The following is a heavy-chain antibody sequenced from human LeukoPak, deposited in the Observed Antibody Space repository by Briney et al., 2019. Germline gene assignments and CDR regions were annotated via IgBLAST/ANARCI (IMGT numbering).Heavy chain of an antibody. CDR2: IWYDGSNK. V-gene: IGHV3-33*06. CDR1: GFTFSSYG. D-gene: IGHD2-21*02. Sequence: GGSLRLSCAASGFTFSSYGMHWVRQAPGKGLEWVALIWYDGSNKYYADSVKGRFTISRDNSKNTLYLQMNSLRAEDTAVYYCAKDRVTVGNYFDYWGQGTLVTVSS. CDR3: AKDRVTVGNYFDY. J-gene: IGHJ4*02.